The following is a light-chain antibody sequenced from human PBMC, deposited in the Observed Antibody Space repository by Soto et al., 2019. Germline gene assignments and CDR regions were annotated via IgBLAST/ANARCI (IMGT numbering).Light chain of an antibody. Sequence: IVLTQSPVTLSLSPWERVTLSCRASQSVTTRLAWYQHKPGQAPTLLMSGASNRASGVPVRFSGSGSGTDFTLTISSLQPEDVAAYYCQKYNSAPLTFGGGTKVDI. CDR1: QSVTTR. CDR3: QKYNSAPLT. J-gene: IGKJ4*01. V-gene: IGKV3-11*01. CDR2: GAS.